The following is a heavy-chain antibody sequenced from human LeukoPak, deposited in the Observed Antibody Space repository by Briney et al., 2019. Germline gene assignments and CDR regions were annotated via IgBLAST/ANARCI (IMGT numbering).Heavy chain of an antibody. D-gene: IGHD3-3*01. Sequence: GGSLRLSCAASGFTFSGYWMHWVRQAPGKGLVWVSRINSDGSSTSYADSVKGRFTISRDNAKNTLYLQMNSLRAEDTAVYYCARRRSTIFGVAKYYFDYWGQGTLVTVSS. J-gene: IGHJ4*02. CDR2: INSDGSST. CDR1: GFTFSGYW. CDR3: ARRRSTIFGVAKYYFDY. V-gene: IGHV3-74*01.